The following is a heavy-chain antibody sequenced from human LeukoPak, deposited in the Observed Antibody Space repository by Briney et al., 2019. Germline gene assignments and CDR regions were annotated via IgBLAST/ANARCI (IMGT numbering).Heavy chain of an antibody. CDR2: IHYSGST. CDR3: ARQVTAAAGTNWFDP. Sequence: SETLSLTCTVSGGSISSSYWTWIRQPPGKGLEWMGYIHYSGSTHYNPSLRSRVTMSVDTSKNQFSLKLSSMTAADTAIYYCARQVTAAAGTNWFDPWGQGTLVTVSS. CDR1: GGSISSSY. J-gene: IGHJ5*02. D-gene: IGHD6-13*01. V-gene: IGHV4-59*08.